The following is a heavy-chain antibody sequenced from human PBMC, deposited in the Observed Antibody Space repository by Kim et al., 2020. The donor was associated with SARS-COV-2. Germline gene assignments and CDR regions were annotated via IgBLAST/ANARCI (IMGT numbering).Heavy chain of an antibody. J-gene: IGHJ6*01. D-gene: IGHD3-16*01. V-gene: IGHV3-21*01. CDR3: VREVHYDMSGRGGYGVDV. Sequence: GGSLRLSCAASGFTFSTYSMNWVRQAPGEGLEWISSISSGSATTYYGDSVKGRFTISRDNAKNSLYLQMDSLRAEDTAVYYCVREVHYDMSGRGGYGVDVGRQEPKDSVS. CDR1: GFTFSTYS. CDR2: ISSGSATT.